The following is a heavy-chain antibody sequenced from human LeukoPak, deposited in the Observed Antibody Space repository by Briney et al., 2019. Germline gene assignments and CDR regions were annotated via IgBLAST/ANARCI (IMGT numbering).Heavy chain of an antibody. Sequence: ASVKVSCKASGGTFSSYAISWVRQAPGQGLEWMGGIIPIFGTANYAQKFQGRVTITADESTSTAYMELSSLRSEDTAVYYCASCIVGATDYYYMDVWGKGTTVTVSS. V-gene: IGHV1-69*13. J-gene: IGHJ6*03. CDR2: IIPIFGTA. CDR3: ASCIVGATDYYYMDV. D-gene: IGHD1-26*01. CDR1: GGTFSSYA.